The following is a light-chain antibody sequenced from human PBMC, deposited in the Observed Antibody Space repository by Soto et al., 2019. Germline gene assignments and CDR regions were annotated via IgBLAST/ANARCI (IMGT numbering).Light chain of an antibody. V-gene: IGKV3-11*01. CDR1: QSVSSY. CDR3: QQRQYWPPIT. Sequence: VLTQSPATLSLSPGERATVSCRASQSVSSYLAWYQQKPGQAPRLLIYDTSNRATGVPARLSGSGSGTDFTLTISSLEPEDCAIYYCQQRQYWPPITFGQGTRLEI. CDR2: DTS. J-gene: IGKJ5*01.